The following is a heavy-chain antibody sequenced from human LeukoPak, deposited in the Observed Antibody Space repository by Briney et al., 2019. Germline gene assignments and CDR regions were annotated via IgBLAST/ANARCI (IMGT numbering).Heavy chain of an antibody. Sequence: PGRSLRLSCAASGFTFSSCAMHWVRQAPGKGLEWVAVISYDGSNKYYADSVKGRFTISRDNSKNTLYLQMNSLRAEDTAVYYCARAYLRLGELSALDYWGQGTLVTVSS. CDR1: GFTFSSCA. V-gene: IGHV3-30*04. J-gene: IGHJ4*02. D-gene: IGHD3-16*02. CDR3: ARAYLRLGELSALDY. CDR2: ISYDGSNK.